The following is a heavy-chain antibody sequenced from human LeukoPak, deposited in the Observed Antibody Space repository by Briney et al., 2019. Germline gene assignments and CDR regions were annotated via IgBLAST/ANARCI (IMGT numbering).Heavy chain of an antibody. D-gene: IGHD6-13*01. J-gene: IGHJ6*03. V-gene: IGHV1-69*05. CDR3: ARGILFEQQLSYYYYMDV. CDR2: IIPIFGTA. Sequence: GASVKVSCKASGGTFSSYAISWVRQAPRQGLEWMGGIIPIFGTANYAQKFQGRVTITTDESTSTAYMELSSLRSEDTAVYYCARGILFEQQLSYYYYMDVWGKGTTVTVSS. CDR1: GGTFSSYA.